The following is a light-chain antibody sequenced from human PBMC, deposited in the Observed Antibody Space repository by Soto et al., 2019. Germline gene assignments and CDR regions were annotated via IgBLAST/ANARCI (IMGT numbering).Light chain of an antibody. J-gene: IGKJ1*01. V-gene: IGKV3-15*01. Sequence: KVMSKSAATLSGSKREQATLSRGASQSVSSNLAWYQQKPGQAPRPLIYGASTRATGIPARFSVSLSGTEFNLTIISLQSEDLTVYDSQLYNNLPQTFGQGTRVDIK. CDR3: QLYNNLPQT. CDR2: GAS. CDR1: QSVSSN.